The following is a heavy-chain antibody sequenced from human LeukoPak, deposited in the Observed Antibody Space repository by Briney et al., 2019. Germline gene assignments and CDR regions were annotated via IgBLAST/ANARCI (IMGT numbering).Heavy chain of an antibody. J-gene: IGHJ4*02. V-gene: IGHV4-59*01. CDR3: ARDDGDYYFDY. CDR1: GGSISSYY. D-gene: IGHD4-17*01. CDR2: IYYSGST. Sequence: PSVTLSLTCTVSGGSISSYYWSWIRQPPGKGLEWIGYIYYSGSTNYNPSLKSRVTISVDTSKNQFSLKLSSVTAADTAVYYCARDDGDYYFDYWGQGTLVTVSS.